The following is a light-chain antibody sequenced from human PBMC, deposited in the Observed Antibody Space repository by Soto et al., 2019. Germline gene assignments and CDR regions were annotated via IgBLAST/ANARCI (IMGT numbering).Light chain of an antibody. V-gene: IGKV3-20*01. CDR3: QQYGSSPYT. CDR1: QNVRDSF. CDR2: DAT. J-gene: IGKJ2*01. Sequence: EIVLTQSPDTLSLSPGERAALSCRASQNVRDSFLAWYQQKPGQSPRLLIYDATSRATGVPERFSGSGSETDFTLTICRLEPEDFAVYYCQQYGSSPYTFGQGTKLEIK.